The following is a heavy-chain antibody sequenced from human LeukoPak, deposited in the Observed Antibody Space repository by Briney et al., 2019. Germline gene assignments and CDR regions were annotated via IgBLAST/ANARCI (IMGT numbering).Heavy chain of an antibody. CDR2: IYYSGST. Sequence: SETLSLTCTVSGGSISSSSYYWGWIRQPPGKGLEWIGSIYYSGSTYYNPSLKSRVTMSVDTSKNQFSLKLSSVTAADTAVYYCARSGRYYDSSGYPPDYWGQGTLVTVSS. D-gene: IGHD3-22*01. CDR3: ARSGRYYDSSGYPPDY. V-gene: IGHV4-39*07. J-gene: IGHJ4*02. CDR1: GGSISSSSYY.